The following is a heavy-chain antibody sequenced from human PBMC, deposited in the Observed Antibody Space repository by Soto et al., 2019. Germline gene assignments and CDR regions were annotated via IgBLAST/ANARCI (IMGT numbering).Heavy chain of an antibody. V-gene: IGHV3-23*01. D-gene: IGHD3-22*01. CDR1: GITISNYP. Sequence: DVQLLESGGGLVQPGGSLRLSCAASGITISNYPMSWVRQAPGKGLDWVSGISGSGDRTYYADSAKGRFTISKDISRNSLSLQLGSLGVEDTAVYFCVKDDGGYPSTAPHWGQGTLVIVSS. J-gene: IGHJ4*02. CDR2: ISGSGDRT. CDR3: VKDDGGYPSTAPH.